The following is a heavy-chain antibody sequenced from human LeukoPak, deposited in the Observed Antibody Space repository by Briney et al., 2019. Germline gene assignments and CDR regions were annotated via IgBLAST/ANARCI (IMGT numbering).Heavy chain of an antibody. J-gene: IGHJ3*02. Sequence: GGSLRLSCAASGFTFSSYGMSWVRQAPGKGLEWVSAISGSGGSTYYADSVKGRFTISRDNSKNTLYLQMNSLRAEDTAVYYCAKRMPRPYGSGSYAFDIWGQGTMVTVSS. V-gene: IGHV3-23*01. CDR1: GFTFSSYG. CDR2: ISGSGGST. D-gene: IGHD3-10*01. CDR3: AKRMPRPYGSGSYAFDI.